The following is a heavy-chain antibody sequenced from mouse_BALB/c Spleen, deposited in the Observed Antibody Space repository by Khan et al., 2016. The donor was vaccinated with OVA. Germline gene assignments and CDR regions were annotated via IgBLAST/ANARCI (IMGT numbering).Heavy chain of an antibody. CDR2: INTYTGEP. J-gene: IGHJ3*01. Sequence: QIQLVQSGPELKKPGETVKISCKASEYTFTNYGMNWVKQAPGKGLKWMGWINTYTGEPTYADDFKGRFAFSLETSASTAYLQINNLKNEDTATXFCARSNGNYWFAYWGQGTLVTVSA. CDR3: ARSNGNYWFAY. D-gene: IGHD2-1*01. V-gene: IGHV9-3-1*01. CDR1: EYTFTNYG.